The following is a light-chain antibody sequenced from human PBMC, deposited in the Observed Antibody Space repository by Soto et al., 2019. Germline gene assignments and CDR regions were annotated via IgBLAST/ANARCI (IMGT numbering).Light chain of an antibody. V-gene: IGLV2-8*01. CDR2: DVS. CDR3: NSYAGTNNLV. Sequence: QSALTQPHSASGSPGQSVTISCTGTSSDVGGYNYVSWYQQHPGKAPKLMIYDVSERPSGVPDRFSGSKSGNTASLTVSGLQAEDEADYYCNSYAGTNNLVFGGGTKVTVL. CDR1: SSDVGGYNY. J-gene: IGLJ2*01.